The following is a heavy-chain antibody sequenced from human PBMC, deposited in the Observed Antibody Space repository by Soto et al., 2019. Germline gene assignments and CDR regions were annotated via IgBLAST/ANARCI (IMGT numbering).Heavy chain of an antibody. CDR3: ARARLRAVYAFDF. D-gene: IGHD4-17*01. CDR1: GVSITSGAYY. Sequence: QVQLQESGPGLVKPSQTLSLTCTLSGVSITSGAYYWTWVRQHPGKGLEWIGYIYYNGNTYFSPSLKSRLTISIYTSKNQFSLKLSSVTAADTAMYYCARARLRAVYAFDFWGQGTMVTVSS. V-gene: IGHV4-31*03. J-gene: IGHJ3*01. CDR2: IYYNGNT.